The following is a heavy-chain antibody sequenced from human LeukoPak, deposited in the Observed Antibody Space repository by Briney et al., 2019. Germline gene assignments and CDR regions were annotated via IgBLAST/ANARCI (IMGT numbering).Heavy chain of an antibody. V-gene: IGHV1-69*02. CDR2: IIPILGIA. Sequence: SVKVSCKASGYTFTGYYMHWVRQAPGQGLEWMGRIIPILGIANYAQKFQGRVTITADKSTSTAYMELSSLRSEDTAVYYCATEGGYSGYGPEELIWWGQGTLVTVSS. D-gene: IGHD5-12*01. CDR3: ATEGGYSGYGPEELIW. CDR1: GYTFTGYY. J-gene: IGHJ4*02.